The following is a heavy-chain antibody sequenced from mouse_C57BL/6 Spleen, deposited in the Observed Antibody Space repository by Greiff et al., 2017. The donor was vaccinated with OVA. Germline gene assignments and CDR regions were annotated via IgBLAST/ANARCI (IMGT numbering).Heavy chain of an antibody. CDR3: ASEVPMGNSFAY. D-gene: IGHD2-1*01. J-gene: IGHJ3*01. CDR2: ISYDGSN. CDR1: GYSITSGYF. V-gene: IGHV3-6*01. Sequence: EVQLQESGPGLVKPSPSLSLSCSVTGYSITSGYFWNWIRQFPGNKLEWMGYISYDGSNNYNPSLKNRTSITRDTSKNQFFLKLNSVTTEDTATDYCASEVPMGNSFAYWGQGTLVTVSA.